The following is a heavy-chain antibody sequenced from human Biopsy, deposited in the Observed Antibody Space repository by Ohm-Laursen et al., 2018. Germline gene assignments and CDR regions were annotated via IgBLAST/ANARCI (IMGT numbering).Heavy chain of an antibody. D-gene: IGHD3-22*01. Sequence: PSQTLSLTCTVSGGSLSSYYWSWIRQPAGKGLEWIERIYSSGSTNYNPSLKSRVTLSMDTSKRQFSLKLSFVTAADTAVYYCARWTPEYDSSRYYLDAFDIWGQGTKVTVSS. J-gene: IGHJ3*02. V-gene: IGHV4-4*07. CDR3: ARWTPEYDSSRYYLDAFDI. CDR1: GGSLSSYY. CDR2: IYSSGST.